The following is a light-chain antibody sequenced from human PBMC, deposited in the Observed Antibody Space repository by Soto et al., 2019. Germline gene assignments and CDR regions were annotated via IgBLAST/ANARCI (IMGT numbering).Light chain of an antibody. CDR2: DGS. V-gene: IGKV1-5*01. J-gene: IGKJ1*01. CDR3: QQYNNWPTWT. CDR1: QSISGL. Sequence: DIQMTQSPSTLSASVGDRVTITCRASQSISGLLAWYQQKPGKAPKLVIYDGSTLESGVPSRFSGSGSETEFTLTISSLQAEDSAVYFCQQYNNWPTWTFGQGTRWIS.